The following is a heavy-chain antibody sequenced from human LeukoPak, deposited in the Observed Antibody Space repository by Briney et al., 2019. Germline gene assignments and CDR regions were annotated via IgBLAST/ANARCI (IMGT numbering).Heavy chain of an antibody. V-gene: IGHV1-8*01. CDR3: VRGPPNRGYDY. J-gene: IGHJ4*02. CDR1: GYTFTSYD. Sequence: ASVKVSCKASGYTFTSYDINWVRQATGQGLEWMGWMSPNSGNTGYAQKFQGRVTMTRSTSMSTAYMELSSLRSEDTAVYYCVRGPPNRGYDYWGQGTLVTVSS. D-gene: IGHD7-27*01. CDR2: MSPNSGNT.